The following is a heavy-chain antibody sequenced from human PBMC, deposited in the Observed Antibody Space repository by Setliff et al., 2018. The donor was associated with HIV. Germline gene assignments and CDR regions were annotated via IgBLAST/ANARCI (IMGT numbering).Heavy chain of an antibody. CDR1: GGSIRSDSQY. V-gene: IGHV4-61*09. J-gene: IGHJ6*03. Sequence: SETLSLTCSVSGGSIRSDSQYWTWFRQPAGKGLEWIGHIYTSGSTNYNPSLKSRVTIDTSKNQFSLKLSSVTAADTAVFYCARVVNHYDSSGYFGGYYYYMDVWGKGTTVTVSS. D-gene: IGHD3-22*01. CDR3: ARVVNHYDSSGYFGGYYYYMDV. CDR2: IYTSGST.